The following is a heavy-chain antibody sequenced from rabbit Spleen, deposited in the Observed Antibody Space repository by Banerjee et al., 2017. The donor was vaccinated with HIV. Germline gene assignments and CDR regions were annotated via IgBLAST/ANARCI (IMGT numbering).Heavy chain of an antibody. CDR3: ARNFDL. J-gene: IGHJ4*01. CDR2: IYAGSTGTT. V-gene: IGHV1S40*01. Sequence: QSLEESGGDLVKPGASLTLTCTASGFSFSSVHWIYWVRQAPGKGLEWIGTIYAGSTGTTDYASWAKGRFTISKTSSTTVTLQMTSLTGADTATYFCARNFDLWGPGTLVTVS. CDR1: GFSFSSVHW.